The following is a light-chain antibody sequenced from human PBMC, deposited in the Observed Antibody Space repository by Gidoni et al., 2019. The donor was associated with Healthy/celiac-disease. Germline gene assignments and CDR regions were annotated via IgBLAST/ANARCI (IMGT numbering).Light chain of an antibody. V-gene: IGKV3-11*01. CDR3: QQRSNWPPGYT. CDR2: DAS. J-gene: IGKJ2*01. Sequence: EIVLTQSPSTLSLSPGERATLSCRASQSVSNYLAWYQQKPGQAPRLLVYDASNRATGIPARFSGSGSGTDFTLTISSLEPEDFAVYYCQQRSNWPPGYTFGLXTKLEIK. CDR1: QSVSNY.